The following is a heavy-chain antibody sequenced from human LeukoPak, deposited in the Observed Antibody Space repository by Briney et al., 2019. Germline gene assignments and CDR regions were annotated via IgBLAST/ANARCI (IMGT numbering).Heavy chain of an antibody. CDR2: IYYSGST. Sequence: SETLSLTCTVSGGSISSYYWSWIRQPPGKGLEWTGYIYYSGSTNYNPSLKSRVTISVDTSKNQFSLKLSSVTAADTAVYYCARGFYDFWSGYYIAYWGQGTLVTVSS. V-gene: IGHV4-59*08. CDR1: GGSISSYY. D-gene: IGHD3-3*01. J-gene: IGHJ4*02. CDR3: ARGFYDFWSGYYIAY.